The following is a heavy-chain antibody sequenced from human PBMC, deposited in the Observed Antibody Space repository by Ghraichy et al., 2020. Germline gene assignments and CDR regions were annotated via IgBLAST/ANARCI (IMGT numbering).Heavy chain of an antibody. CDR3: ARWGDGGDYYFDY. V-gene: IGHV4-59*08. J-gene: IGHJ4*02. CDR1: GGSISNYY. D-gene: IGHD5-24*01. Sequence: ESLNISCTVSGGSISNYYWSWIRQPPGRGLEWIGYIYYNGNTNYHASLKSRVTISVDTSKNQFSLKLSSVTAADTAVYYCARWGDGGDYYFDYWGLGTLVTVS. CDR2: IYYNGNT.